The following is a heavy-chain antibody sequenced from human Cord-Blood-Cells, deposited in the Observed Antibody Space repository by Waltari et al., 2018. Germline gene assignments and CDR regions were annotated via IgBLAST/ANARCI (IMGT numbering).Heavy chain of an antibody. CDR1: GGTFSSYA. Sequence: QVQLVQSGAEVKKPGSSVKVSCKASGGTFSSYAISWVRQPPGQGLEWMGGIIPIFGTANYAQKFQGRVTITADESASTAYMELSSLRSEDTAVYYCARDRGYCSSTSCYYFDYWGQGTLVTVSS. CDR2: IIPIFGTA. D-gene: IGHD2-2*01. J-gene: IGHJ4*02. V-gene: IGHV1-69*01. CDR3: ARDRGYCSSTSCYYFDY.